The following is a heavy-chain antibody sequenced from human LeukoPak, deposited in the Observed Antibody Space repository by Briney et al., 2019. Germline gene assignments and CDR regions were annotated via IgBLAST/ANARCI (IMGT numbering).Heavy chain of an antibody. D-gene: IGHD1-26*01. J-gene: IGHJ4*02. CDR3: AKVHYTASFPGSFPGRNYFDS. V-gene: IGHV3-23*01. CDR1: GFAFSGYA. CDR2: IGARGDVT. Sequence: GGSLRLSCTVSGFAFSGYAMSWVRQAPGKRPEWVSSIGARGDVTYSADSVKGRFTISRDNSKRTLFLQMNSLRAEDTAVYYCAKVHYTASFPGSFPGRNYFDSWGQGSLVTVSS.